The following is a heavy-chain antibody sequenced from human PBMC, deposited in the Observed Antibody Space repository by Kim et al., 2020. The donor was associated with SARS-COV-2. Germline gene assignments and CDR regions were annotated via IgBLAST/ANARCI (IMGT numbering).Heavy chain of an antibody. CDR2: STTI. V-gene: IGHV3-48*04. CDR3: VRKGMGDY. D-gene: IGHD3-10*01. Sequence: STTIYYADSVKGRFTISRDNAKNSLYLQMNSLRAEDTAVYYGVRKGMGDYWGQGTLVTVSS. J-gene: IGHJ4*02.